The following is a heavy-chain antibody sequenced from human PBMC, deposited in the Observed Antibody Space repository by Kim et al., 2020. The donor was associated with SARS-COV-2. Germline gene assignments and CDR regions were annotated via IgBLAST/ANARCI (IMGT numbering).Heavy chain of an antibody. CDR1: GFTFSSYA. V-gene: IGHV3-30*04. J-gene: IGHJ5*02. CDR3: AREQQPSYYYDSSGWGPHNWFDP. D-gene: IGHD3-22*01. Sequence: GGSLRLSCAASGFTFSSYAMHWVRQAPGKGLEWVAVISYDGSNKYYADSVKGRFTISRDNSKNTLYLQMNSLRAEDTAVYYCAREQQPSYYYDSSGWGPHNWFDPWGQGTLVTVSS. CDR2: ISYDGSNK.